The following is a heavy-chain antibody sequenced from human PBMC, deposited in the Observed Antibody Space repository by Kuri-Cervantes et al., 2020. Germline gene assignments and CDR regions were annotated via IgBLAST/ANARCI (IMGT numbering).Heavy chain of an antibody. D-gene: IGHD3-10*01. CDR2: IYYSGST. Sequence: SETLSPTCTVSGGSISSSSYYWGWIRQPPGKGLEWIGSIYYSGSTYYNPSLKSRVTISADTSKNQFSLKLSSVTAADTAVYYCARGRSSRGARSYYYLQHWGQGTLVTVYS. V-gene: IGHV4-39*01. J-gene: IGHJ1*01. CDR1: GGSISSSSYY. CDR3: ARGRSSRGARSYYYLQH.